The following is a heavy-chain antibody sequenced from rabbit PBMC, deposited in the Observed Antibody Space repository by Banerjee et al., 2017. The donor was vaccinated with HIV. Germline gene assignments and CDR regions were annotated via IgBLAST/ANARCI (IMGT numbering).Heavy chain of an antibody. CDR1: GFDFSNNA. D-gene: IGHD1-1*01. J-gene: IGHJ3*01. CDR3: ARDRASSSGYYRDL. V-gene: IGHV1S47*01. CDR2: IVNGDASI. Sequence: EESGGGLVQPEGSLTLTCKASGFDFSNNAMCWVRQAPGKGPEWIACIVNGDASIYYANWVNGRFTISRSTSLKTVTLQMTSLTASDTATYFCARDRASSSGYYRDLWGQGTLVTVS.